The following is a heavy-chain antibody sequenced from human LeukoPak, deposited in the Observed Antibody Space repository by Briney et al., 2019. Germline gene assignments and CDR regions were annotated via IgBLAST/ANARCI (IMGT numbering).Heavy chain of an antibody. J-gene: IGHJ3*02. CDR2: IYYSGST. CDR3: ARYSGDYNDAFDI. CDR1: GGSISSYY. V-gene: IGHV4-59*01. D-gene: IGHD4-17*01. Sequence: SETLSLTCTVSGGSISSYYWSWIRQPPGKGLEWIGYIYYSGSTNYNPSFKSRVTISVDTSKNQFSLKLSSVTAADTAVYYCARYSGDYNDAFDIWGQGTMVTVSS.